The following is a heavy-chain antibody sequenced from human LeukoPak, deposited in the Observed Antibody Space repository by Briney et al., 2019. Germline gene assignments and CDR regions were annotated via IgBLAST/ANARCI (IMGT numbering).Heavy chain of an antibody. V-gene: IGHV3-30*02. CDR3: ARGLSYYYDSSGYYLDY. CDR1: GFTFSSYG. CDR2: IRYDGSNK. J-gene: IGHJ4*02. Sequence: GGSLRLSCAASGFTFSSYGMHWVRQAPGKGLEWVAFIRYDGSNKYYADSAKDRFTISRDNSKNTLYLQMNSLRAEDTAVYYCARGLSYYYDSSGYYLDYWGQGTLVTVSS. D-gene: IGHD3-22*01.